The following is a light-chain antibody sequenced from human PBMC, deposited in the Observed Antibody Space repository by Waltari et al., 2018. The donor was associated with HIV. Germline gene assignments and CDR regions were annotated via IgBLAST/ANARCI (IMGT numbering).Light chain of an antibody. CDR2: DID. V-gene: IGLV2-14*03. J-gene: IGLJ2*01. Sequence: QSALTQPASVSGFPAQTINISCTGIRTDSRFYQPVSWYQQHPGSVPRLIIYDIDSRPSGISDHFSGSRSGDSASLTISGLQSGDEAHYFCASNRLDSTLVFGGGTKLTIL. CDR1: RTDSRFYQP. CDR3: ASNRLDSTLV.